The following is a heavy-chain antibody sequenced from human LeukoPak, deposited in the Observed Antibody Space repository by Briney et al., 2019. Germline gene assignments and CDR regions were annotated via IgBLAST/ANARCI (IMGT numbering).Heavy chain of an antibody. V-gene: IGHV4-59*01. CDR2: IYYSGST. CDR3: ARVSRDGYNFDY. D-gene: IGHD5-24*01. Sequence: KPSETPSLTCTVSGGSLSSYYWSWIRQPPRKGLEWIGYIYYSGSTNYNPSLKSRVTISVDTSKNQFSLKLSSVTAADTAVYYCARVSRDGYNFDYWGQGTLVTVSS. CDR1: GGSLSSYY. J-gene: IGHJ4*02.